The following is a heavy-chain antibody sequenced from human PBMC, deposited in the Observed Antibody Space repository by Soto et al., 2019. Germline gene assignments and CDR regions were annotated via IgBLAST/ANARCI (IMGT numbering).Heavy chain of an antibody. J-gene: IGHJ4*02. D-gene: IGHD6-19*01. CDR3: ASAAVTGTAGLDF. CDR2: INPNSGGT. Sequence: ASVKVSCKASGYTFSGFYMHWVRQAPGQGLEWMGWINPNSGGTKSAEKFQGRVTMTRDTSISTAYMELSRLTSDDTAVYYCASAAVTGTAGLDFWGQGXQVTVYS. V-gene: IGHV1-2*02. CDR1: GYTFSGFY.